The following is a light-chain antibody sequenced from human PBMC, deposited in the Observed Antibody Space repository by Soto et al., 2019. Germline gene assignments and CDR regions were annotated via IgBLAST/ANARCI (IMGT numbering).Light chain of an antibody. CDR1: SSNIGNST. Sequence: QSVLTQPPPASGTPGQRVTISCSGSSSNIGNSTVNWYQQFPGTAPKLLIYANNRRPSGVPDRFSGSKSGTSASLAISGLQSEDEADYYCAAWDDSLHGYVFGAGTKATV. V-gene: IGLV1-44*01. CDR2: ANN. J-gene: IGLJ1*01. CDR3: AAWDDSLHGYV.